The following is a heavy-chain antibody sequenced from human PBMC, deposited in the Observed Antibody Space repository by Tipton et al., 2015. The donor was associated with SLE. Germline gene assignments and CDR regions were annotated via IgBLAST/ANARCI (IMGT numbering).Heavy chain of an antibody. J-gene: IGHJ4*02. CDR2: INHSGST. D-gene: IGHD3-10*01. CDR1: GGSFSGYY. Sequence: TLSLTCAVYGGSFSGYYWSWIRQPPGKGLEWIGEINHSGSTNYNPSLKSRVTISVDTSKNQFSLKLSSVTAADTAVYYCAGYVITMVQGGNYWGQGTLVTVSS. V-gene: IGHV4-34*01. CDR3: AGYVITMVQGGNY.